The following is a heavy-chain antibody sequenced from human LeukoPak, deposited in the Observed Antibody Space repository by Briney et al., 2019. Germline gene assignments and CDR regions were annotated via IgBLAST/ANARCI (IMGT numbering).Heavy chain of an antibody. Sequence: GGSLRLSCAASGFTFSSYSMNWVRQAPGKGLECGSSISSSSSYIYYADSVKGPFTISRDTAKNSLYLQMNSLRAEDTTVYYCARDRGPSLDSSHRGGQGTLVTVSS. D-gene: IGHD3-22*01. V-gene: IGHV3-21*01. CDR2: ISSSSSYI. CDR3: ARDRGPSLDSSHR. CDR1: GFTFSSYS. J-gene: IGHJ4*02.